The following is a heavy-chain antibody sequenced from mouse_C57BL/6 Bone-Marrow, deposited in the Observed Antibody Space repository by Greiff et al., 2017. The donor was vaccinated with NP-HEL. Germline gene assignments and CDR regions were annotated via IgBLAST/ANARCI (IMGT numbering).Heavy chain of an antibody. D-gene: IGHD4-1*01. CDR2: ISSGSSTI. V-gene: IGHV5-17*01. J-gene: IGHJ2*01. Sequence: VQLQQSGGGLVKPGGSLKLSCAASGFTFSDYGMHWVRQAPEKGLEWVAYISSGSSTIYYADTVKGRFTISRDNAKNTLFLQMTSLRSEDTAMYYCARSWDLYYFDYWGQGTTLTVSS. CDR1: GFTFSDYG. CDR3: ARSWDLYYFDY.